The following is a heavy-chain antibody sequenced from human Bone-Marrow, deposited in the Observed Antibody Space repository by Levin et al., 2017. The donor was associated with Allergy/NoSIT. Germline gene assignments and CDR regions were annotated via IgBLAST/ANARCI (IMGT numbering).Heavy chain of an antibody. D-gene: IGHD3/OR15-3a*01. CDR2: IKQDGSEK. CDR1: GFTFSSYW. Sequence: GGSLRLSCAASGFTFSSYWMSWVRQAPGKGLEWVANIKQDGSEKYYVDSVKGRFTISRDNAKNSLYLQMNSLRAEDTAVYYCARGGWGLGANYFDYWGQGTLVTVSS. V-gene: IGHV3-7*01. CDR3: ARGGWGLGANYFDY. J-gene: IGHJ4*02.